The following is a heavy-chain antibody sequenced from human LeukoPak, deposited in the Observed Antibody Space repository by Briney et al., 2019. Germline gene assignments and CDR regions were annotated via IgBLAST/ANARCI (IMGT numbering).Heavy chain of an antibody. CDR2: LSYDGSNK. Sequence: PGRSLRLSCAASGFTFSSYAMHWVRQAPGKGLEWVTVLSYDGSNKYYADSVKGRFTISRDNSKNTLYLQMNSLRAEDTAVYYCARDRDCSSTSCYNAFDIWVQGTMVTVSS. CDR3: ARDRDCSSTSCYNAFDI. CDR1: GFTFSSYA. V-gene: IGHV3-30*04. D-gene: IGHD2-2*02. J-gene: IGHJ3*02.